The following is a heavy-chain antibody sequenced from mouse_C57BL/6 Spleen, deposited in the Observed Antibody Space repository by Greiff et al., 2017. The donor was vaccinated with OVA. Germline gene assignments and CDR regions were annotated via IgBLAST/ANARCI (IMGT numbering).Heavy chain of an antibody. CDR3: ARRTTVVARGNAMDY. CDR1: GYTFTSYW. Sequence: VQLQQPGAELVMPGASVKLSCKASGYTFTSYWMHWVKQRPGQGLEWIGEIDPSDSYTNYNQKFKGKSTLTVDKSSSTAYMQLSSLTSEDSAVYYCARRTTVVARGNAMDYWGQGTSVTVSS. D-gene: IGHD1-1*01. V-gene: IGHV1-69*01. CDR2: IDPSDSYT. J-gene: IGHJ4*01.